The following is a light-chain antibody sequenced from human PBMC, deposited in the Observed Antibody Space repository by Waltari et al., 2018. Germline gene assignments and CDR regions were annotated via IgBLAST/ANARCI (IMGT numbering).Light chain of an antibody. V-gene: IGLV3-21*03. J-gene: IGLJ2*01. CDR1: DILSKS. CDR2: DDS. CDR3: QVWDRNSAVV. Sequence: SYVLSHPPSGSVAPGRTASIACGGDDILSKSIRWYHQRPGQAPVLVVYDDSGRPSGTPRLFSGSNSANTATLTTRRVEAGDEAAYYCQVWDRNSAVVFGGGTKLTVL.